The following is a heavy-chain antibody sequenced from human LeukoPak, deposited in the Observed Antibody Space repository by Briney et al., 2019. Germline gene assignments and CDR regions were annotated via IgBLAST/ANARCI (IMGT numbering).Heavy chain of an antibody. D-gene: IGHD5-24*01. CDR2: IYYSGST. CDR3: ARVEMPTTIFDY. V-gene: IGHV4-59*01. CDR1: GGSISSYY. Sequence: SETLCLTCTVSGGSISSYYWSWIRQPPGKGLEWIGYIYYSGSTNYNPSLKSRVTISVDTSKNQFSLKLSSVTAADTAVYYCARVEMPTTIFDYWGQGALVTVSS. J-gene: IGHJ4*02.